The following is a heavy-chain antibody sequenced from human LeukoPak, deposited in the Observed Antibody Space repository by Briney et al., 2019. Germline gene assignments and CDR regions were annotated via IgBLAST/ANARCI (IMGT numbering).Heavy chain of an antibody. D-gene: IGHD5/OR15-5a*01. CDR1: GFTFDDYA. Sequence: PGGSLRLSCAASGFTFDDYAMHWVRQAPGKGLEWVSGISWNSGSIGYADSVKGRFTISRDNAKNSLYLQMNSLRVEDTALYYCAKAGVYTIRARVGYWGQGTLVTVSS. CDR2: ISWNSGSI. V-gene: IGHV3-9*01. CDR3: AKAGVYTIRARVGY. J-gene: IGHJ4*02.